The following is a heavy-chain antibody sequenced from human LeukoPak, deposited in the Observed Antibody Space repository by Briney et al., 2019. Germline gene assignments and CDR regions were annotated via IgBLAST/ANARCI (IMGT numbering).Heavy chain of an antibody. CDR1: GFRFSDYG. Sequence: GGSLRLSCAASGFRFSDYGIHWVRQAPGKGLEWVAFIRFDATIKYYTDSVKGRFTISRDDSKNTVYFQMNSLRPEDTAVYYCARADYYFFMDVWGKGTTVTVSS. J-gene: IGHJ6*03. CDR3: ARADYYFFMDV. CDR2: IRFDATIK. V-gene: IGHV3-30*02. D-gene: IGHD6-19*01.